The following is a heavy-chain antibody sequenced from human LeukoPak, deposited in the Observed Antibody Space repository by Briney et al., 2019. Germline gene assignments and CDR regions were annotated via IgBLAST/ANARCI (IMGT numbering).Heavy chain of an antibody. J-gene: IGHJ1*01. CDR2: INPNTGGT. D-gene: IGHD2/OR15-2a*01. CDR3: ARGYTPPHTSIEY. CDR1: GYTFTDYY. V-gene: IGHV1-2*02. Sequence: ASVKVSCKASGYTFTDYYMHWVRQAPGQGLECMGWINPNTGGTDYAQLFQGRVTMTRDTSITTAYMELSSLRSDDTAVYYCARGYTPPHTSIEYWGQGTLVTVSS.